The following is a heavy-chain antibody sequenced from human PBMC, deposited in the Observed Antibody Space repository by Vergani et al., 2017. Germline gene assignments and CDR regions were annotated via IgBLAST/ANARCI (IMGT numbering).Heavy chain of an antibody. CDR3: ARVYYMDV. V-gene: IGHV3-30-3*01. CDR2: ISYDGSNK. CDR1: GFTFSSYA. Sequence: VQLLESGGGLVQPGGSLRLSCAASGFTFSSYAMHWVRQAPGKGLEWVAVISYDGSNKYYADSVKGRFTISRDNAKNTLYLQMNSLRAEDTAVYYCARVYYMDVWGKGP. J-gene: IGHJ6*03.